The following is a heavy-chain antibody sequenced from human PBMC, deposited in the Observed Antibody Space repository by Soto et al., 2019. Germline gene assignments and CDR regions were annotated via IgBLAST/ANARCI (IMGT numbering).Heavy chain of an antibody. D-gene: IGHD3-10*01. CDR3: ATEASITMVRGVIGGWFDWFDP. CDR1: GGTFSSYA. CDR2: FDPEDGET. J-gene: IGHJ5*02. Sequence: ASVKVSCKASGGTFSSYAISWVRQAPGQGLEWMGGFDPEDGETIYAQKFQGRVTMTEDTSTDTAYMELSSLRSEDTAVYYCATEASITMVRGVIGGWFDWFDPWGQGTLVTVSS. V-gene: IGHV1-24*01.